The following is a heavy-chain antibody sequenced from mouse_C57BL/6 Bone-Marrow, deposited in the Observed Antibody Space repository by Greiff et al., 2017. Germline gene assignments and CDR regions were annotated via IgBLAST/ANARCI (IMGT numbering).Heavy chain of an antibody. CDR1: GFTFSDYY. CDR2: ISNGGGST. D-gene: IGHD1-1*01. J-gene: IGHJ2*01. Sequence: DVKLQESGGGLVQPGGSLKLSCAASGFTFSDYYMYWVRQTPEKRLEWVAYISNGGGSTYYPDTVKGRFTISRDNAKNTLYLQMSRLKSEDTAMYYCARLYYYGSSSYYFDYWGQGTTLTVSS. V-gene: IGHV5-12*01. CDR3: ARLYYYGSSSYYFDY.